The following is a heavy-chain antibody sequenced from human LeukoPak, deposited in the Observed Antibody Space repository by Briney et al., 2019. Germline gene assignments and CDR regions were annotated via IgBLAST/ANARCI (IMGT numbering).Heavy chain of an antibody. D-gene: IGHD2-2*01. CDR3: ARGVIVVVPAATGPTDY. CDR2: ISSSSSYI. J-gene: IGHJ4*02. Sequence: GGSLRLSCAASGFTFSSYSMNWVRQAPGKGLEWVSSISSSSSYIYYADSVKGRFTIPRDNAKNSLYLQMNSLRAEDTAVYYCARGVIVVVPAATGPTDYWGQGTLVTVSS. V-gene: IGHV3-21*01. CDR1: GFTFSSYS.